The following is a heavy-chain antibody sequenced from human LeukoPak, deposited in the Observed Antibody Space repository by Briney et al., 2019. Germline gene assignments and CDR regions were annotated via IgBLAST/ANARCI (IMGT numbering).Heavy chain of an antibody. D-gene: IGHD5-24*01. V-gene: IGHV1-2*02. CDR3: ARDWGMATKY. Sequence: ASVRVSCKASGYTISDYFMHWVRQAPGQGLEWMGWINPNTNGINYAQKLQGRVTMTRNTSISTAYMELSSLRSEDTAVYYCARDWGMATKYWGQGTLVTVSS. CDR2: INPNTNGI. CDR1: GYTISDYF. J-gene: IGHJ4*02.